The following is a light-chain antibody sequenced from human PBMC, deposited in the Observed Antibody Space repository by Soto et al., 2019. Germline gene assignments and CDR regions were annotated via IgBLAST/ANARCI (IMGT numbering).Light chain of an antibody. CDR3: QQYNGWPWT. CDR1: QTIGQK. V-gene: IGKV3-15*01. CDR2: GAS. J-gene: IGKJ1*01. Sequence: EIVLAQSPATLFVTPGERITLSCRATQTIGQKLAWYLQRPGQAPSLLMYGASTRATDIPARFSGSVSGTEFTLTITGLQSEDFAVYYCQQYNGWPWTFGQGTKVEI.